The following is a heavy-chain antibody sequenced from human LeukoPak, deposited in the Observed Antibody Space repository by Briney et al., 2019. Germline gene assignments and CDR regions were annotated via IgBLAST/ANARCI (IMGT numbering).Heavy chain of an antibody. J-gene: IGHJ5*02. CDR2: ISSSGSTI. CDR3: ARIYSSSWYELSYNWFDP. V-gene: IGHV3-48*03. D-gene: IGHD6-13*01. CDR1: GFTFSSYE. Sequence: GGSLRLSCAASGFTFSSYEMNWVRQAPGKGLEWVSYISSSGSTIYYADSVKGRFTISRDNAKNSLYLQMNSLRAEDTAVYYCARIYSSSWYELSYNWFDPWGQGTLVTVSS.